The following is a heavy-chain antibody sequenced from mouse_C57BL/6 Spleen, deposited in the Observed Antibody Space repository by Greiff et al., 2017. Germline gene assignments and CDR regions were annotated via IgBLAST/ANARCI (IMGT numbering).Heavy chain of an antibody. D-gene: IGHD4-1*01. CDR2: IDPSDSYT. J-gene: IGHJ2*01. CDR1: GYTFTSYW. CDR3: ARVLGPDY. Sequence: VQLQQPGAELVKPGASVKLSCKASGYTFTSYWMQWVKQRPGPGLEWIGEIDPSDSYTNYNQKFKGKATLTVDTSSSTAYMQLSSLTSEDSAVYYCARVLGPDYWGQGTTLTVAS. V-gene: IGHV1-50*01.